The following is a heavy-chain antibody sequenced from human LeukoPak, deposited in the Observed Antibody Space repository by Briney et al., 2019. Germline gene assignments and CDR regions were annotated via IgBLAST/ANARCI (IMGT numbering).Heavy chain of an antibody. Sequence: ASVKVSCKASGYTFTSYGISWVRQAPGQGLEWMGWISAYNGNTNYAQKLQGRVTMTTDTSTSTAYLELRRLRSDDTAVYYCRVPAAMGEVDYWGQGTLVTVSS. V-gene: IGHV1-18*01. J-gene: IGHJ4*02. CDR2: ISAYNGNT. CDR3: RVPAAMGEVDY. CDR1: GYTFTSYG. D-gene: IGHD2-2*01.